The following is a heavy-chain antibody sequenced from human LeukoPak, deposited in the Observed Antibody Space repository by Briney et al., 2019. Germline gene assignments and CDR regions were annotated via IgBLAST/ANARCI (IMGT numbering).Heavy chain of an antibody. CDR1: GFTFSSYW. J-gene: IGHJ4*02. V-gene: IGHV3-7*03. Sequence: GGSLRLSCAASGFTFSSYWMSWVRQAPGKGLEWVANIKQDGSEKNYLGSVKGRFTISRDNAKNSLYLQMNSLRAEDTAVYYCARDSGYDHLLVYWGQGTLVTVSS. D-gene: IGHD5-12*01. CDR3: ARDSGYDHLLVY. CDR2: IKQDGSEK.